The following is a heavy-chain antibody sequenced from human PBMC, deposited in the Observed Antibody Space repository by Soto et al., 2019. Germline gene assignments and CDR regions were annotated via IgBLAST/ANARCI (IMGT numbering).Heavy chain of an antibody. D-gene: IGHD3-10*01. CDR2: IYYSGST. J-gene: IGHJ6*03. CDR3: ARLSMVRGVIIRSYYYYMDV. Sequence: SETLSLTCTVSGGSISSYYWSWIRQPPGKGLEWIGSIYYSGSTNYNPSLKSRVTISVDTSRNQFSLKLSSVTAADTAVYYCARLSMVRGVIIRSYYYYMDVWGKGTAVTVSS. CDR1: GGSISSYY. V-gene: IGHV4-59*08.